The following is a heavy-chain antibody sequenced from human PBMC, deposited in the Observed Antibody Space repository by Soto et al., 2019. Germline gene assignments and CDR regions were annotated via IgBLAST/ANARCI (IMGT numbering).Heavy chain of an antibody. CDR1: GGTFSSYT. J-gene: IGHJ6*03. Sequence: GASVKVSCKASGGTFSSYTISWVRQAPGQGLEWMGRIIPILGIANYAQKFQGRVTITADKSTSTAYMELSSLRSEDTAVYYCAREVGRVTSYYYYYMDVWGKGTTVTVSS. CDR3: AREVGRVTSYYYYYMDV. V-gene: IGHV1-69*04. D-gene: IGHD4-4*01. CDR2: IIPILGIA.